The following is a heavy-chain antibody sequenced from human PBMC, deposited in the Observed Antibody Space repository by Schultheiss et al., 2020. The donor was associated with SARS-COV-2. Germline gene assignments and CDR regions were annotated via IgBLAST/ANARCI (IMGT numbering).Heavy chain of an antibody. CDR3: AREGYDFWSGWRGGGYGMDV. J-gene: IGHJ6*02. CDR2: IWYDGSNK. V-gene: IGHV3-33*01. Sequence: GESLKISCAASGFTFSSYGMHWVRQAPGKGLEWVAVIWYDGSNKYYADSVKGRFTISRDNSKNTLYLQMNSLRAEDTAVYYCAREGYDFWSGWRGGGYGMDVWGQGTTVTVSS. CDR1: GFTFSSYG. D-gene: IGHD3-3*01.